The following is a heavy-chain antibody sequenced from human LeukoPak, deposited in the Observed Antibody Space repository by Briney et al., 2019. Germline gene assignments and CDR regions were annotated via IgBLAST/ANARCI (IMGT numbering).Heavy chain of an antibody. CDR2: ISSSGSTI. CDR3: AREPYYYDSSGYGNAFDI. CDR1: GFTFSDYY. J-gene: IGHJ3*02. V-gene: IGHV3-11*01. Sequence: GGSLRLSCAASGFTFSDYYMSWTRQAPGKGLEWVSYISSSGSTIYYADSVKGRFTISRDNAKNSLYLQMNSLRAEDTAVYYCAREPYYYDSSGYGNAFDIWGQGTMVTVSS. D-gene: IGHD3-22*01.